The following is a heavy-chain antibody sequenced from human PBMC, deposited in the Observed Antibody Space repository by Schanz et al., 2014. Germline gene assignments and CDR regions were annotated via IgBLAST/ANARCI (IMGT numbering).Heavy chain of an antibody. Sequence: EVQMLESGGGLVQPGGSLRLSCVASGFTFRRYGMSWVRQAPGKGLEWVSVIAGDGGGPNYVDSVKGRFTISRDNSDNTLYLQMNNLRAEDTAVYYCAKGQLLSYYFDYWGQGTLVTVSS. J-gene: IGHJ4*02. D-gene: IGHD2-21*01. CDR3: AKGQLLSYYFDY. CDR1: GFTFRRYG. V-gene: IGHV3-23*01. CDR2: IAGDGGGP.